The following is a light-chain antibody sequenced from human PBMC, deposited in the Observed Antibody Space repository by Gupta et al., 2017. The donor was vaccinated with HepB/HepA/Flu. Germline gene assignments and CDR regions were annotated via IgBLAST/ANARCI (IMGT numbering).Light chain of an antibody. J-gene: IGLJ3*02. CDR2: DVN. V-gene: IGLV2-14*01. Sequence: QPALTQPASVSGSPGQSIPISCTGTSSDVGGYSYVSWYQQQPGKAPKLMIYDVNKRPSGVSNRFSASKSGNTASLTISGLQAEDEADYYCSSYTSSTSWVFGGGTKVTVL. CDR3: SSYTSSTSWV. CDR1: SSDVGGYSY.